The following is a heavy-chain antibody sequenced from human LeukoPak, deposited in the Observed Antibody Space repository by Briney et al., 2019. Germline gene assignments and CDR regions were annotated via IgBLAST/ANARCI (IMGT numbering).Heavy chain of an antibody. CDR2: IIPIFGTA. V-gene: IGHV1-69*01. D-gene: IGHD3-3*01. CDR3: ARETGLGYDFWSGYFDPRAWFDP. Sequence: ASVKVSCKASGGTFSSYAISWVRQAPGQGLEWMGGIIPIFGTANYAQKFQGRVTITADESTSTAYMELSSLRSEDTAVYYCARETGLGYDFWSGYFDPRAWFDPWGQGTLVTVS. CDR1: GGTFSSYA. J-gene: IGHJ5*02.